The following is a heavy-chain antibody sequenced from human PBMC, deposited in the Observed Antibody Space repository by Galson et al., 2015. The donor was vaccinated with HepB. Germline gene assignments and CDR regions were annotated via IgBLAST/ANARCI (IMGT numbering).Heavy chain of an antibody. CDR1: GFTFSDYY. J-gene: IGHJ4*01. CDR2: ISHSTLYT. V-gene: IGHV3-11*06. D-gene: IGHD4-17*01. Sequence: SLRLSCAASGFTFSDYYMSWIRQAPGKGLEWLSYISHSTLYTTYADSVKGRFTISRDNAKNSLFLQINSLRAEDTAVYYCARVADADYAVPTHIDFWGQGILVTVSS. CDR3: ARVADADYAVPTHIDF.